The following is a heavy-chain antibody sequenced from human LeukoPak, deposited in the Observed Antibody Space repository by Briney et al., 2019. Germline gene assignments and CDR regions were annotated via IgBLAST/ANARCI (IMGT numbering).Heavy chain of an antibody. Sequence: SETLSLTCTDAGGSFSSSSYYWGWIRQPPGKGLEWIGSIYYTGSTYYSPSFKSRVTISVDTSKIQFFLNLNSVTAADTAVYYCARRFSNYGIDYWGQGTLVTVSS. CDR2: IYYTGST. D-gene: IGHD4-11*01. CDR1: GGSFSSSSYY. CDR3: ARRFSNYGIDY. V-gene: IGHV4-39*01. J-gene: IGHJ4*02.